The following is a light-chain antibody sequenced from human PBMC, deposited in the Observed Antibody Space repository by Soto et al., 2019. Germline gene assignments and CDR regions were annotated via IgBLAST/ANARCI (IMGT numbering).Light chain of an antibody. V-gene: IGKV1-16*01. CDR1: QGISNY. J-gene: IGKJ3*01. Sequence: DIQVTQSPSSLSASVGARVTITCGASQGISNYLAWFQQKPGKAPKSLIYAASNLQGGVPSRFSGSGSGTSVTLTISSLQPVDVATDFCQQYSTYPLTFGPGTKVDI. CDR3: QQYSTYPLT. CDR2: AAS.